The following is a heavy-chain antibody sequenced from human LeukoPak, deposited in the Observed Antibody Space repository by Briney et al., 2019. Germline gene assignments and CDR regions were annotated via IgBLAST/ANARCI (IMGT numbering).Heavy chain of an antibody. V-gene: IGHV1-46*01. D-gene: IGHD1-26*01. CDR2: INPTGGST. CDR3: ARAGSSGDYQAGSFEY. Sequence: ASVKVSCKASGYTFSNYNVHWVRQAPGQGLEWMGIINPTGGSTNYAQKFQGRVTMTRDMSTTTVYMDLSSLRSEDTAVYYCARAGSSGDYQAGSFEYWGQGTLVTVSS. CDR1: GYTFSNYN. J-gene: IGHJ4*02.